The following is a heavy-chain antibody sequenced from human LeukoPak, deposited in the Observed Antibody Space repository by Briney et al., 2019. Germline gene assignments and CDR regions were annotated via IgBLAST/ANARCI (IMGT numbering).Heavy chain of an antibody. D-gene: IGHD2-21*02. CDR3: ARVRCGGDCYNTPSYYYGLDV. CDR2: ISSTSSHI. J-gene: IGHJ6*02. CDR1: GFTFSSYS. Sequence: GGSLRLSCAASGFTFSSYSMNWVRQAPGEGLEWVSSISSTSSHIYYADSVKGRFTISRDNAKNSLFLQMNNLRAEDTAVYYCARVRCGGDCYNTPSYYYGLDVWGQGTTVTVSS. V-gene: IGHV3-21*01.